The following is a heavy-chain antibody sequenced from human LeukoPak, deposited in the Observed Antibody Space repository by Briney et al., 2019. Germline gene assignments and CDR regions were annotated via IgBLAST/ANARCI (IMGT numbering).Heavy chain of an antibody. J-gene: IGHJ4*02. CDR3: ARSRDGYKIFDC. CDR1: GGSISSGGYS. Sequence: SQTLSLTCAVSGGSISSGGYSWSWIRQPPGKGLEWIGYIYHSGSTYYNPSLKSRVTISVDKSKNQFSLKLTSVTAADTALYYCARSRDGYKIFDCWGQGTLVTVSS. D-gene: IGHD5-24*01. V-gene: IGHV4-30-2*01. CDR2: IYHSGST.